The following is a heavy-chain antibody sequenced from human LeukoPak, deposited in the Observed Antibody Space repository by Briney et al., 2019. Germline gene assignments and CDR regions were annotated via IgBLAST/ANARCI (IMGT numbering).Heavy chain of an antibody. CDR1: GGSISSYY. Sequence: SETLSLTCTVSGGSISSYYWSWIRQPPGKGLEWIGYIYYSGCTNYNPSLKSRVTISVDTSKNQFSLKLSSVTAAGTAVYYCARGITIFGVAPFDYWGQGTLVTVSS. CDR3: ARGITIFGVAPFDY. J-gene: IGHJ4*02. V-gene: IGHV4-59*01. D-gene: IGHD3-3*01. CDR2: IYYSGCT.